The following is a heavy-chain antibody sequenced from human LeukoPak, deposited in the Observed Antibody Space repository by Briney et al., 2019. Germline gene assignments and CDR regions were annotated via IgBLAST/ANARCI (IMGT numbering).Heavy chain of an antibody. CDR1: GFTFDDYG. CDR3: ARDDYYGSGSYSTDY. Sequence: TGGSLRLSCAASGFTFDDYGMSWVRQAPGKGLEWVSGINWNGGSTGYADSVEGRFTISRDNAKNSLYLQMNSLRAEDTALYYCARDDYYGSGSYSTDYWGQGTLVTVSS. CDR2: INWNGGST. J-gene: IGHJ4*02. D-gene: IGHD3-10*01. V-gene: IGHV3-20*04.